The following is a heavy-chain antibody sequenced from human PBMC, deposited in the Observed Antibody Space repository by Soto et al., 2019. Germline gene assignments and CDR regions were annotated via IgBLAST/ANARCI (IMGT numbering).Heavy chain of an antibody. CDR2: IIPIFGTA. CDR1: GGTFSSYA. Sequence: SVKVSCKASGGTFSSYAISWVRQAPGQGLEWMGGIIPIFGTANYAQKFQGRVTITADESTSTAYMELSSLRSEDTAVYYCARGECGGDFYGPPDYIDYCCKAPLLTRST. CDR3: ARGECGGDFYGPPDYIDY. V-gene: IGHV1-69*13. J-gene: IGHJ4*02. D-gene: IGHD2-21*02.